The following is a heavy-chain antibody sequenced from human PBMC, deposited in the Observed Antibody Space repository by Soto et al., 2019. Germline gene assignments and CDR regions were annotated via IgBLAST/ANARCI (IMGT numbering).Heavy chain of an antibody. V-gene: IGHV3-66*01. J-gene: IGHJ6*03. CDR3: ATSTVTSQYHMGV. Sequence: EVQLVESGGGLVQPGGSLRLSCAASGFTVSSTYMSWVRQAPGKGLEWVSVIYSDGGTYYADSVKGRFTISRDNSKNTVYLQMNSLRAEDTAVYYCATSTVTSQYHMGVWGKGTTVTVSS. D-gene: IGHD4-4*01. CDR2: IYSDGGT. CDR1: GFTVSSTY.